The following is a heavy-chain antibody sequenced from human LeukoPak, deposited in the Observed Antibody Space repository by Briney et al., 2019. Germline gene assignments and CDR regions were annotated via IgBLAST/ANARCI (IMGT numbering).Heavy chain of an antibody. CDR2: ISSSSSYI. CDR1: GFTFSSYS. CDR3: ARDEIPYYDILTGYSRDTNFDY. D-gene: IGHD3-9*01. V-gene: IGHV3-21*01. J-gene: IGHJ4*02. Sequence: GGSLRLSCAASGFTFSSYSMNCVRQAPGKGLEWVSSISSSSSYIYYADSVKGRFTISRDNAKNSLYLQMNSRRAEDTAVYYCARDEIPYYDILTGYSRDTNFDYWGQGTLVTVSS.